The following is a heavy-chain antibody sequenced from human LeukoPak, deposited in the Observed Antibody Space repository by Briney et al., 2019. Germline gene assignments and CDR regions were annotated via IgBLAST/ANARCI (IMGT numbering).Heavy chain of an antibody. J-gene: IGHJ3*02. CDR3: ARLMGATNDAFDI. V-gene: IGHV4-59*08. Sequence: PSETLSLTCTVSGGSTSSYYWSWIRQPPGKGLEWIGYIYYSGSTNYNPSLKSRVTISVDTSKNQFSLKLSSVTAADTAVYYCARLMGATNDAFDIWGQGTMVTVSS. D-gene: IGHD1-26*01. CDR1: GGSTSSYY. CDR2: IYYSGST.